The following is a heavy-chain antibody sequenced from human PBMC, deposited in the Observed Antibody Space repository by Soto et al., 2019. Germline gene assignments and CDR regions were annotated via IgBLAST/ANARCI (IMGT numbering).Heavy chain of an antibody. CDR1: GGTFSSYA. CDR3: ATTHASGIYSSGYYPPRY. CDR2: IIPIFGTA. J-gene: IGHJ4*02. V-gene: IGHV1-69*12. Sequence: QVQLVQSGAEVKKPGSSVKVSCKASGGTFSSYAISWVRQAPGQGLEWMGGIIPIFGTANYAQKFQGRVTITADESTSTAYMELSSLRSEDTAVYYCATTHASGIYSSGYYPPRYWGQGTLVTVSS. D-gene: IGHD3-22*01.